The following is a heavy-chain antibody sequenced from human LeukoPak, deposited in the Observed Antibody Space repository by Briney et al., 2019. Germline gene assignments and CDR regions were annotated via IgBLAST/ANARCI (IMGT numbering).Heavy chain of an antibody. J-gene: IGHJ2*01. Sequence: PSETLSLTCTVSGGSISSYYWSWIRQPPGKGLEWIGYIYYSGSTNYNPSLKSRVTISVDTSKNQFSLNLSSVTAADTAVYYCARDATYSSGWYSYFDLWGRGTLITVSS. CDR2: IYYSGST. V-gene: IGHV4-59*01. D-gene: IGHD6-19*01. CDR1: GGSISSYY. CDR3: ARDATYSSGWYSYFDL.